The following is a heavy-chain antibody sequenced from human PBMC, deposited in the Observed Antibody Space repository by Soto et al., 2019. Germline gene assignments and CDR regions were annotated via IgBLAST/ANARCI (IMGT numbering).Heavy chain of an antibody. CDR1: GGTFSSNP. V-gene: IGHV1-69*06. Sequence: QVQLMQSGAEVRKPGSSVTVSCKASGGTFSSNPISWVRHAPGQGLEWMGGIIPIFATPHYARRFLDRVTLTADRSTNTAYMELTGLTSEDTAIYYCARDLSAVKRFESFKYYRMDVWGQGTTVTVS. D-gene: IGHD3-3*01. CDR2: IIPIFATP. CDR3: ARDLSAVKRFESFKYYRMDV. J-gene: IGHJ6*02.